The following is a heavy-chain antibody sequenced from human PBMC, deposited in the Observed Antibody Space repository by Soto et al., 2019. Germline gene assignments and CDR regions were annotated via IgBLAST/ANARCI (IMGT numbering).Heavy chain of an antibody. Sequence: ASVKVSCKASGYTFTGYYMHWVRQAPGQGLERMGWINPNSGGTNYAQKFQGWVTMTRDTSISTAYMELSRLRSDDTAVYYCAREDIAARPAAALFDYWGQGALVTVSS. CDR1: GYTFTGYY. CDR3: AREDIAARPAAALFDY. V-gene: IGHV1-2*04. J-gene: IGHJ4*02. CDR2: INPNSGGT. D-gene: IGHD6-6*01.